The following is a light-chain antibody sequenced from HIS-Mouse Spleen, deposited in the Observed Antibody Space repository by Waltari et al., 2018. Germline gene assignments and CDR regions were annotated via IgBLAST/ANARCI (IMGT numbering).Light chain of an antibody. CDR3: CSYAGSSTFDVV. CDR2: EGS. Sequence: QSALTQPASVSGSPGQSITISCTGTSRDVGSYNLFSWYQQHPGKAPKLMIYEGSKRPSGVSNRFSGSKSGNTASLTISGLQAEDEADYYCCSYAGSSTFDVVFGGGTKLTVL. CDR1: SRDVGSYNL. J-gene: IGLJ2*01. V-gene: IGLV2-23*03.